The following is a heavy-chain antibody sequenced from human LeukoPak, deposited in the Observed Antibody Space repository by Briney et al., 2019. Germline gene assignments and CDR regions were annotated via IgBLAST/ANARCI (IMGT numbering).Heavy chain of an antibody. CDR3: ARHPSSGWSEFRER. V-gene: IGHV3-30*03. Sequence: GGSLRLSCAASGFTFSSYAMHWVRQAPGKGLEWVAAISNDGDNKYYLDSVKGRFTVSRDNSIDTFYLQMNSLRADDTAVYYCARHPSSGWSEFRERWGQGTLVTVSS. CDR2: ISNDGDNK. D-gene: IGHD6-19*01. J-gene: IGHJ4*02. CDR1: GFTFSSYA.